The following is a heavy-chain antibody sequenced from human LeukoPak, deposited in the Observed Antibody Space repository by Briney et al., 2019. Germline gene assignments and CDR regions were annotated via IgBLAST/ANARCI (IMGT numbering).Heavy chain of an antibody. J-gene: IGHJ4*02. V-gene: IGHV1-2*02. CDR3: ARGSWRDCSGHSCSYYLDY. D-gene: IGHD2-15*01. CDR1: GYTFTGYY. CDR2: INTNSGGT. Sequence: ASVQVSCKSSGYTFTGYYMHWVRQAPGQGLEGMGWINTNSGGTNYAQKFQGRVTMTRNTSINTAYMELSSLRSEDTAVYFCARGSWRDCSGHSCSYYLDYWGQGTLLTVSS.